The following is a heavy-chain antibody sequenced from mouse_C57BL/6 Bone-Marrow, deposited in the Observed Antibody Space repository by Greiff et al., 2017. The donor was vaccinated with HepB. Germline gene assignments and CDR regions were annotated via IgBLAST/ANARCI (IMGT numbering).Heavy chain of an antibody. D-gene: IGHD2-3*01. CDR2: ISSGSSTI. Sequence: EVKLVESGGGLVKPGGSLKLSCAASGFTFSDYGMHWVRQAPEKGLEWVAYISSGSSTIYYADTVKGRYTIARDNAKNTLFLQMTSLRSEDTAMYYCARRGIYYGYYETDFDYWGQGTTLTVSS. CDR3: ARRGIYYGYYETDFDY. CDR1: GFTFSDYG. V-gene: IGHV5-17*01. J-gene: IGHJ2*01.